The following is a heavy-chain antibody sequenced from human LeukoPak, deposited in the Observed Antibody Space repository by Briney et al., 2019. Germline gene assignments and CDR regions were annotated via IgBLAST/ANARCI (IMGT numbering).Heavy chain of an antibody. V-gene: IGHV4-59*01. CDR3: ARTTSVTTKVPTFDI. Sequence: SETLSLTCTVSGGSISSYYWSWIRQPPGKGLEWIGYVYYSGNTNYNPSLKSRVTISVDTSKNQFSLKLSSVTAADTAVYYCARTTSVTTKVPTFDIWGQGTLVTVSS. J-gene: IGHJ3*02. CDR1: GGSISSYY. CDR2: VYYSGNT. D-gene: IGHD4-17*01.